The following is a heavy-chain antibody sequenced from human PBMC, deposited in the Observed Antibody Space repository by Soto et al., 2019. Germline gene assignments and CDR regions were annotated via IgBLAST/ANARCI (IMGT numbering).Heavy chain of an antibody. CDR2: ISGSGGRT. V-gene: IGHV3-23*01. J-gene: IGHJ6*02. Sequence: GGSLRLSCAASGFTFSSYAMSWVRQAPGKGLEWVSAISGSGGRTYYADSVTGRFTITRDKSKNTLDLQMNSLRAEDTAVYYCAGGEYDFGSPIPDYYGMDVWGQGTTVTVSS. D-gene: IGHD3-3*01. CDR3: AGGEYDFGSPIPDYYGMDV. CDR1: GFTFSSYA.